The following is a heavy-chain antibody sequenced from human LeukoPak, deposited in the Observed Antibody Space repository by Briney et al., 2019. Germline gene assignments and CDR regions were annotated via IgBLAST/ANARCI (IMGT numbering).Heavy chain of an antibody. D-gene: IGHD1-1*01. V-gene: IGHV1-8*01. J-gene: IGHJ4*02. CDR1: GYTFTSHD. Sequence: ASVKVSCKASGYTFTSHDINWARQATGQGLEWMGWMNPNSGNTGHAQKFQGRVIMSRDTSINTAYMELHSLRSDDTAVYYCARGYSPTIRTTGNDYWGQGTLVTVSS. CDR3: ARGYSPTIRTTGNDY. CDR2: MNPNSGNT.